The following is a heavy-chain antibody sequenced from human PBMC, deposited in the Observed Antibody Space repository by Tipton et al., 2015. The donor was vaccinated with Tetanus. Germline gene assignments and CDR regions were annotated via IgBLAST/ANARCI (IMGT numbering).Heavy chain of an antibody. D-gene: IGHD6-13*01. J-gene: IGHJ4*02. CDR1: GGSLSRYY. CDR3: ARGWGSSWYYFDY. Sequence: LRLSCAVYGGSLSRYYWTWIRQPPGKGLEWIGEVDDSGSTFYHPSLQSRVTISVDTSKNQFSLKLNSVTAADTAVYYCARGWGSSWYYFDYWGQGILVTVSS. CDR2: VDDSGST. V-gene: IGHV4-34*01.